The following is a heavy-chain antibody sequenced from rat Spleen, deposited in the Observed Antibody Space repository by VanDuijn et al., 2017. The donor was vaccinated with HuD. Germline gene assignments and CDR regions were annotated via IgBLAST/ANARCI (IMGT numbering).Heavy chain of an antibody. CDR2: ISYDGSRT. D-gene: IGHD1-7*01. CDR3: TTDGHTMGMAY. J-gene: IGHJ2*01. CDR1: GFTFSDYY. V-gene: IGHV5-20*01. Sequence: EVQLVESDGGLVQPGRSLKLSCAASGFTFSDYYMAWVRQAPTTGLEWVASISYDGSRTYYRESVKGRFTISRDNAKSTLYLQMDSLRSEDTATYYCTTDGHTMGMAYWGQGVMVTVSS.